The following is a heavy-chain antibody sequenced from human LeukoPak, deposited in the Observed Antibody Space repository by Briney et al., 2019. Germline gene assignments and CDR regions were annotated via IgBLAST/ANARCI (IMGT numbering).Heavy chain of an antibody. CDR3: ARGIGSSWYISYYYYMDV. Sequence: GASVKVSCKASGYTFTSYDINWVRQATGQGLEWMGWMNPNSGNTGYAQKFQGRVTMTRNTSISTAYMELSSLRSEDTAVYYCARGIGSSWYISYYYYMDVWGKGTTVTISS. J-gene: IGHJ6*03. CDR1: GYTFTSYD. V-gene: IGHV1-8*02. CDR2: MNPNSGNT. D-gene: IGHD6-13*01.